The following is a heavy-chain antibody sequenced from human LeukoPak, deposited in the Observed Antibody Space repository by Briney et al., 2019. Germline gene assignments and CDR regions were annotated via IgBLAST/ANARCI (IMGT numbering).Heavy chain of an antibody. CDR1: GGTFSSYA. J-gene: IGHJ3*02. D-gene: IGHD4-23*01. CDR2: IIPIFGTA. V-gene: IGHV1-69*05. CDR3: ARAYGGNSVDAFDI. Sequence: ASVKVSCKASGGTFSSYAISWVRQAPGQGLEWMGGIIPIFGTANYAQKFQGRVTITTDESTSTAYVELSSLRSEDTAVYYCARAYGGNSVDAFDIWGQGTMVTVSS.